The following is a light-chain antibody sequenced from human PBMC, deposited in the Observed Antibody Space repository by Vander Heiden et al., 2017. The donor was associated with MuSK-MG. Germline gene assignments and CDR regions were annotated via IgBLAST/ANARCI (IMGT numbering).Light chain of an antibody. V-gene: IGKV3-20*01. J-gene: IGKJ1*01. CDR3: QQFDGSQWT. CDR2: GAS. Sequence: VFTQSPGPLSLSPGDRATLSCRASQSVGSNYFAWYQHKPGQTPRLLIYGASKRATGIPDRFSGSGSGTDFTLTISRLEPEDFAVYYCQQFDGSQWTFGQGTTVESK. CDR1: QSVGSNY.